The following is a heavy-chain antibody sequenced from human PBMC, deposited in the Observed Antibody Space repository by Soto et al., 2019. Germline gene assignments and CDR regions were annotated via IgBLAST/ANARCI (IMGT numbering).Heavy chain of an antibody. J-gene: IGHJ6*03. CDR2: IYYSGST. V-gene: IGHV4-59*08. CDR3: ARSLDSGGPYYYYYMDV. CDR1: GGSISSYY. D-gene: IGHD2-15*01. Sequence: SETLSLTCTVSGGSISSYYWSWIRQPPGKGLEWIGYIYYSGSTNYNPSLKSRVTISVDTSKNQFSLKLSSVTAADTAVYYCARSLDSGGPYYYYYMDVWGKGTTVTVSS.